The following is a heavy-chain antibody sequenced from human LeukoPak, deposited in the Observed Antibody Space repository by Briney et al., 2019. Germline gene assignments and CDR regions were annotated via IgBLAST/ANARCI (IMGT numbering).Heavy chain of an antibody. J-gene: IGHJ4*02. CDR1: GGSISSSSYY. V-gene: IGHV4-39*07. Sequence: SETLSLTCTVSGGSISSSSYYWGWIRQPPGKGLEWIGSIYYSGSTYYNPSLKSRVTISVDTSKNQFSLKLSSVTAADTAVYYCARDPHIPLAAAGTYWGQGTLVTVSS. CDR3: ARDPHIPLAAAGTY. CDR2: IYYSGST. D-gene: IGHD6-13*01.